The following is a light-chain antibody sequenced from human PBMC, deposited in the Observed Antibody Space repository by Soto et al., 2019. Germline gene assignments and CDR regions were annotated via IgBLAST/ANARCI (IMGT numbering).Light chain of an antibody. V-gene: IGKV1-39*01. CDR2: AAS. CDR3: QQSDITPWT. Sequence: DVQMTQSPSSLSASVGDSVTITCRASQRVNNYVNWYQQKPGEAPKLLLYAASSLQIGVPSRFGGSGSGTDFTLAISGLQPEDFAIYYCQQSDITPWTFGQGTKVEIK. J-gene: IGKJ1*01. CDR1: QRVNNY.